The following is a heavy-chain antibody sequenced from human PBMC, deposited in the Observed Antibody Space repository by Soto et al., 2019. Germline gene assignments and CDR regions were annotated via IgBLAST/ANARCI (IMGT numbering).Heavy chain of an antibody. Sequence: EVQLVESGGGLVQPGGSLRLSCAASGFTVSSNYMSWVRQAPGKGLEWVSVIYSGGSTYYADSVKGRFTISRHNSKNTLYLQMNSLRAEDTAVYYCARAPTRVRRIAAQYYYYMDVWGKGTTVTVSS. V-gene: IGHV3-53*04. CDR3: ARAPTRVRRIAAQYYYYMDV. CDR2: IYSGGST. D-gene: IGHD6-6*01. J-gene: IGHJ6*03. CDR1: GFTVSSNY.